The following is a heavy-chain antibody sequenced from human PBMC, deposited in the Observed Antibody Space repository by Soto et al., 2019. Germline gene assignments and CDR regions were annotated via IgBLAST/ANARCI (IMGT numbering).Heavy chain of an antibody. CDR3: ARGKGYCSTSSCRECGSCYYDY. J-gene: IGHJ4*02. Sequence: NPSETLSLTCAVYGGSFSGYYWSWIRQPPGKGLEWIGEINHSGSTNYNPSLKSRVTISVDTSKNQFSVELSSVTAADTAVYYCARGKGYCSTSSCRECGSCYYDYWGQGALVTVSS. CDR1: GGSFSGYY. V-gene: IGHV4-34*01. CDR2: INHSGST. D-gene: IGHD2-2*01.